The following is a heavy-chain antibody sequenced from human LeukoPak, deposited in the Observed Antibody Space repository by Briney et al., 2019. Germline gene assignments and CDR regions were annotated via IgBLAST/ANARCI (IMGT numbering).Heavy chain of an antibody. CDR1: GGSISSGGYY. CDR3: ARATPHDYGDYMRWFDP. CDR2: IYHSGST. V-gene: IGHV4-30-2*01. Sequence: PSQTLSLTCTVSGGSISSGGYYWSWIRQPPGKGLEWIGYIYHSGSTYYNPSLKSRVTISVDRSKNQFSLKLSSVTAADTAVYYCARATPHDYGDYMRWFDPWGQGTLVTVSS. J-gene: IGHJ5*02. D-gene: IGHD4-17*01.